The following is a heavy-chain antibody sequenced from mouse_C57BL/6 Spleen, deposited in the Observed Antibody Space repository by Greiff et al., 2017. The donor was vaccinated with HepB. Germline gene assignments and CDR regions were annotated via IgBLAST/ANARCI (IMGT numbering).Heavy chain of an antibody. J-gene: IGHJ3*01. V-gene: IGHV1-55*01. CDR2: IYPGSGST. CDR1: GYTFTSYW. D-gene: IGHD2-1*01. CDR3: ARRPYGNYKFAY. Sequence: QVQLQQPGAELVKPGASVKMSCKASGYTFTSYWITWVKQRPGQGLEWIGDIYPGSGSTNYNEKFKSKATLTVDTSSSTAYMQHSSLTSEDSAVYYCARRPYGNYKFAYWGQGTLVTVSA.